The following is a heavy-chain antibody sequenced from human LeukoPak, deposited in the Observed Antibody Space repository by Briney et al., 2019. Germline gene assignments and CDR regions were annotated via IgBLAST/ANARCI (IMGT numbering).Heavy chain of an antibody. D-gene: IGHD3-22*01. Sequence: GGSLRLSCAASGFMFSDYGMHWVRQAPGKGLEWVSFISYEGSNKYYADSVKGPFTISRDHSTNTLYLQMTSLRADDTAVYYCANGRYYYDSSNYPEFDYWGQGTLVTVSS. V-gene: IGHV3-30*18. CDR3: ANGRYYYDSSNYPEFDY. CDR1: GFMFSDYG. CDR2: ISYEGSNK. J-gene: IGHJ4*02.